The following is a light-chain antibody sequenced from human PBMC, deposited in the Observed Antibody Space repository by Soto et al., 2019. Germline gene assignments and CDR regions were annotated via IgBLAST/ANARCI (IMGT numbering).Light chain of an antibody. CDR1: QHSSNW. CDR3: QQYNTYSSLT. Sequence: DIQMTQSPSTLSASVGDRVTITFRASQHSSNWLALYQQKPGRAPELLSHDASNPASGPPSSSSGSAYGTESTLTISSLPHDDFATYYCQQYNTYSSLTFGGGTKVDI. CDR2: DAS. V-gene: IGKV1-5*01. J-gene: IGKJ4*01.